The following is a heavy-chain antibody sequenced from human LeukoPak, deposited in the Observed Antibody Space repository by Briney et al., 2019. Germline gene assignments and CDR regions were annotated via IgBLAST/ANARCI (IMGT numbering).Heavy chain of an antibody. V-gene: IGHV3-7*01. J-gene: IGHJ4*02. D-gene: IGHD2-2*01. CDR1: GFTFSDYW. CDR3: ARWRGSTSERSDY. Sequence: GGSLRLSCTASGFTFSDYWMTWVRQAPGKGLEWVANIKQDGSAKYYVDSVKGRFTISRDNAKNSLYLQMDSLRVEDTATYYCARWRGSTSERSDYWGQGTLVTVSS. CDR2: IKQDGSAK.